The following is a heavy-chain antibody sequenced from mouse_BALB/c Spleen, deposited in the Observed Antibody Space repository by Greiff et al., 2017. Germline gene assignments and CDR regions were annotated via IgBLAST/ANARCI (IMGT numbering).Heavy chain of an antibody. CDR3: AKHLYYYGSKRGAMDY. D-gene: IGHD1-1*01. Sequence: VQLVESGPGLVAPSQSLSITCTVSGFSLTDYGVSWIRQPPGKGLEWLGVIWGGGSTYYNSALKSRLSISKDNSKSQVFLKMNSLQTDDTAMYYCAKHLYYYGSKRGAMDYWGQGTSVTVSS. J-gene: IGHJ4*01. V-gene: IGHV2-6-5*01. CDR2: IWGGGST. CDR1: GFSLTDYG.